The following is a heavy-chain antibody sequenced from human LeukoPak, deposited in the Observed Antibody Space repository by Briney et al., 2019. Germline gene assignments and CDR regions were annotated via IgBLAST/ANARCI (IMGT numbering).Heavy chain of an antibody. Sequence: GGSLRLSCAASGFTFSSYWMSWVRQAPGKGLEWVANIKQDGSEKYYVDSVKGRFTISRDNAKNSLYLQMNSLRAEDTAVYYCARGFSRGLDAFDIWGQGTMVTVSS. CDR3: ARGFSRGLDAFDI. J-gene: IGHJ3*02. CDR1: GFTFSSYW. V-gene: IGHV3-7*03. CDR2: IKQDGSEK. D-gene: IGHD3-16*01.